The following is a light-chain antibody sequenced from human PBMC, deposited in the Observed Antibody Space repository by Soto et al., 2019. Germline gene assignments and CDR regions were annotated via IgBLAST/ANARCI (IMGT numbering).Light chain of an antibody. Sequence: QSALTQPASVSGSPGQSITISCTGTSSDVGGYDYVSWYQQHPGKVPKLIIYEVSDRPSGVSNRFSGSKSGNTASLTISGLQAEDEADYYCNAYTSSSTVSVGGGTKLTVL. V-gene: IGLV2-14*01. CDR2: EVS. CDR3: NAYTSSSTVS. J-gene: IGLJ2*01. CDR1: SSDVGGYDY.